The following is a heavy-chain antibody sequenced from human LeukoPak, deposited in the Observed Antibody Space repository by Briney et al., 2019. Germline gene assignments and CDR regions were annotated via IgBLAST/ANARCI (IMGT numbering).Heavy chain of an antibody. CDR1: GGSISSVDYY. CDR3: ARVRGGLRFLDY. J-gene: IGHJ4*02. V-gene: IGHV4-30-4*01. CDR2: IYYSGST. D-gene: IGHD5-12*01. Sequence: SETLSLTCTVSGGSISSVDYYWSWIRQPPGKGLEWIGYIYYSGSTYYNPSLKSRVTISVDTSKNQFSLKLSSVTAADTAVYYCARVRGGLRFLDYWGQGTLVTVSS.